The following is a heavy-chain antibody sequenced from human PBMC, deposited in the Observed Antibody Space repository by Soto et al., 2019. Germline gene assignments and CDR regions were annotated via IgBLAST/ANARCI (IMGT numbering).Heavy chain of an antibody. Sequence: GGSLGLSCAASGFTFSSYAMSWVRQAPGKGLEWLSTISGSGGSTNYADSVKGRFTISRDNFKNTLFLQMNSLRAEDTAVYYFLKGVIAAAPYMDVWGKGTTVT. CDR1: GFTFSSYA. V-gene: IGHV3-23*01. J-gene: IGHJ6*03. CDR2: ISGSGGST. CDR3: LKGVIAAAPYMDV. D-gene: IGHD6-13*01.